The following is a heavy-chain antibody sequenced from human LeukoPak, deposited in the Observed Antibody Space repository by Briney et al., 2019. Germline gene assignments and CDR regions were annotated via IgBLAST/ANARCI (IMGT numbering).Heavy chain of an antibody. CDR1: VYTFTCYY. Sequence: SSVKVSFKASVYTFTCYYMHWVRQAPGQGLAGMGWINPNSGGTNYGQKFQGRVTMTRDTSISTAYMELSRLRSDDTAVYYCARVVKYYDILTGYYTFWFDPWGQGTLVTVSS. D-gene: IGHD3-9*01. CDR3: ARVVKYYDILTGYYTFWFDP. V-gene: IGHV1-2*02. J-gene: IGHJ5*02. CDR2: INPNSGGT.